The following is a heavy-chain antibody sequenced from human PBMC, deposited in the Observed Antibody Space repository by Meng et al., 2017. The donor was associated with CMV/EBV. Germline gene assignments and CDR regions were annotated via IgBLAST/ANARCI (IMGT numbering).Heavy chain of an antibody. V-gene: IGHV3-7*01. J-gene: IGHJ4*02. CDR3: ARDLRVVPAAVYYFDY. CDR2: IKQDGSEK. Sequence: GGSLRLSCAASGFTFINYWMSWVRQAPGKGLEWVANIKQDGSEKHYVDSVKGRFTISRDNAKNSLYLQMNSLRAEDTAVYYCARDLRVVPAAVYYFDYWGQGTLVTVSS. CDR1: GFTFINYW. D-gene: IGHD2-2*01.